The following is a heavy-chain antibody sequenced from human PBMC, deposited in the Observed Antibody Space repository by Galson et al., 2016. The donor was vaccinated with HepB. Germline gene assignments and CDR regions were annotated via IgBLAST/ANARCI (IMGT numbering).Heavy chain of an antibody. CDR3: AKDVGSWYLLLSHYFDS. V-gene: IGHV3-30*02. CDR1: GFIFRSYG. D-gene: IGHD2-15*01. CDR2: IRYDGRNK. Sequence: SLRLSCAASGFIFRSYGMHWVRQAPGKGLEWVAVIRYDGRNKYYADSVKGRFTSSRDNSKNTVYLRMNSLRAEDTVFDYCAKDVGSWYLLLSHYFDSWGQGTLVTVSS. J-gene: IGHJ4*02.